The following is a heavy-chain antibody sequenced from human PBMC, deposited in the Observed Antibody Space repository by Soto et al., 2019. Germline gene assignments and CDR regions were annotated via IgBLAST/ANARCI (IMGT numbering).Heavy chain of an antibody. J-gene: IGHJ5*02. CDR2: ISAYNGNT. D-gene: IGHD3-22*01. Sequence: QVQLVQSGAEVKKPGASVKVSCKASGYTFTSYGISWVRQAPGQGLEWMGWISAYNGNTNYAQKLQGRVTMTTDTSTSPSYMELRSLRSDDTAVYYCARFMTYYYDSSGYYASAWGQGTLVTVSS. CDR3: ARFMTYYYDSSGYYASA. V-gene: IGHV1-18*01. CDR1: GYTFTSYG.